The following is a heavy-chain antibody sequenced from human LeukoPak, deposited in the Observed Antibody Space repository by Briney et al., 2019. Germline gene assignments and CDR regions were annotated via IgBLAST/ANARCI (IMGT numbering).Heavy chain of an antibody. D-gene: IGHD6-13*01. Sequence: SETLSLTCTVSGYSISSGYYWSWIRQPPGKGLEWIGYIYNGGSTNYNPSLKSRVTMSLDTSKNQFSLKLSSVTAADTAVYYCARGVVAAAGRTFDFWGQGTLVTVSS. J-gene: IGHJ4*02. CDR3: ARGVVAAAGRTFDF. CDR1: GYSISSGYY. V-gene: IGHV4-61*01. CDR2: IYNGGST.